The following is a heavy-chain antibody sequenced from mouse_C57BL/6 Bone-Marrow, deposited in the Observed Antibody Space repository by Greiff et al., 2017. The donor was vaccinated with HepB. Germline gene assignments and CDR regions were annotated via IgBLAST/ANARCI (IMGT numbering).Heavy chain of an antibody. CDR1: GYTFTSYT. J-gene: IGHJ3*01. Sequence: QVQLQQPGAELARPGASVKMSCKASGYTFTSYTMHWVKQRPGRGLEWIGYINPSSGNTKYNQKFKDKATLTEDKSSSTAYMQRSSLTADDSAVYYCAWSDYRAGFAYWGQGTLVTVSA. D-gene: IGHD2-4*01. V-gene: IGHV1-4*01. CDR2: INPSSGNT. CDR3: AWSDYRAGFAY.